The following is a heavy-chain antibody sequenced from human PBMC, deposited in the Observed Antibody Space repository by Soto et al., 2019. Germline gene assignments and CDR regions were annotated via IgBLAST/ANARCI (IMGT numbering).Heavy chain of an antibody. Sequence: PGGSLRLSCAASGSTFSSYSMNWVRQAPGKGLEWVSSISSSSYIYYADSVKGRSTISRDNAKNSLYLQMNSLRAEDTAVYYCARARPVGYWGQGTLVTVSS. D-gene: IGHD1-26*01. V-gene: IGHV3-21*01. CDR3: ARARPVGY. J-gene: IGHJ4*02. CDR1: GSTFSSYS. CDR2: ISSSSYI.